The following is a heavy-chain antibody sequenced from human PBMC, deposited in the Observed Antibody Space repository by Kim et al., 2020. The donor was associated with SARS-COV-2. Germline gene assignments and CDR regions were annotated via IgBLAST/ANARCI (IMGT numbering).Heavy chain of an antibody. V-gene: IGHV3-21*04. J-gene: IGHJ6*01. Sequence: GGSLRLSCAASGFTFSSYSMNWVRQAPGKGLEWVSSISSSSSYIYYADSVKGRFTISRDNAKNSLYLQMNSLRAEDTAVYYCARSSNYDILTSYYYGLDGWGPGATVTVS. D-gene: IGHD3-9*01. CDR2: ISSSSSYI. CDR3: ARSSNYDILTSYYYGLDG. CDR1: GFTFSSYS.